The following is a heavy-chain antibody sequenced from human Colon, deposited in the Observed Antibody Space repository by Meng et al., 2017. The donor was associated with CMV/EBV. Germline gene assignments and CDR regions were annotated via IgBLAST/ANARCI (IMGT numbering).Heavy chain of an antibody. CDR1: GYTFTGYY. CDR3: ARDIRVWFGEFKN. D-gene: IGHD3-10*01. J-gene: IGHJ4*02. V-gene: IGHV1-2*02. Sequence: QAQMLQSGAEVKKPGASVKVSCTSSGYTFTGYYMHWELQGPGKRLEWRGCSNPTCGVTNYAQKFQGRVTMTRDTSISTAYMELSRLRSDDTDVYYCARDIRVWFGEFKNWGQGTLVTVSS. CDR2: SNPTCGVT.